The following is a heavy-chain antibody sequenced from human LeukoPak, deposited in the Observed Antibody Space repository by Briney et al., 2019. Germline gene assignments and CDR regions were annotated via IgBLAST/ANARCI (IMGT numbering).Heavy chain of an antibody. Sequence: PGRSLRLSCAASGFTFSSYGMHWVRQAPGKGLEWVAVISYDGSNKYYADSVKGRFTISRDNSKNTLYLQMNSLRAEDTAVYYCARDQDTAMVYWGQGTLVTVSS. CDR1: GFTFSSYG. J-gene: IGHJ4*02. CDR2: ISYDGSNK. V-gene: IGHV3-30*03. CDR3: ARDQDTAMVY. D-gene: IGHD5-18*01.